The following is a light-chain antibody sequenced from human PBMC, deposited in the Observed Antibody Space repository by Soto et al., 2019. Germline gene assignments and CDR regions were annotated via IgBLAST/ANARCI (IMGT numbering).Light chain of an antibody. CDR3: QVWDAISDDVV. CDR1: NIGTKS. J-gene: IGLJ2*01. Sequence: SYELTQQPSVSVAPGTTATITCGGNNIGTKSVHWYQQRSGQAPVLVISYDSDRPSGIPERFSGSNSGNTASLTISRVEAGDEADYYCQVWDAISDDVVFGGGTKLTVL. CDR2: YDS. V-gene: IGLV3-21*04.